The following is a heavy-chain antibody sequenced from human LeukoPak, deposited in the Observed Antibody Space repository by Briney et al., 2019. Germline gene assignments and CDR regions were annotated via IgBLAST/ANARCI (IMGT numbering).Heavy chain of an antibody. CDR2: IYHSGST. CDR1: GYSISSGYY. D-gene: IGHD6-13*01. V-gene: IGHV4-38-2*02. Sequence: SETLSLTCTVSGYSISSGYYWGWIRQPPGKGLEWIGSIYHSGSTFDNPSLKSRVTISVDTSKNQFSLKLSSVTAADTAVYYCARGAAASYWGQGTLVTVSS. CDR3: ARGAAASY. J-gene: IGHJ4*02.